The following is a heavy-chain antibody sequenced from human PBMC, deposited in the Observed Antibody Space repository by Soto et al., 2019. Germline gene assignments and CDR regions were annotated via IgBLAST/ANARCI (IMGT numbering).Heavy chain of an antibody. J-gene: IGHJ4*02. CDR2: ISYDGNNQ. CDR1: GFTFSSYV. Sequence: GGSLRLSCAASGFTFSSYVMHWVRQAPGKGLEWVAHISYDGNNQYYADSVKGRFTISRDNSKNTLYLQMSSLRADDTAVYYCAKGYSIGWSEGYLDSWGQGTLVTVSS. D-gene: IGHD6-19*01. CDR3: AKGYSIGWSEGYLDS. V-gene: IGHV3-30*18.